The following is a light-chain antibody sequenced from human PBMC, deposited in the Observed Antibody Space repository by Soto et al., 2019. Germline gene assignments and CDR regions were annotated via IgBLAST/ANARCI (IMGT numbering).Light chain of an antibody. Sequence: QSVLTQPRSVSGSPGQSVTISCTGTSSDVGRFNYVSWYQRHPGKAPQLIIYDVTKRASGVPDRFSGSKSGNTASLTVSGLQADDEADYYCSSYTSSSTYVFGTGTKVTVL. CDR1: SSDVGRFNY. J-gene: IGLJ1*01. CDR2: DVT. CDR3: SSYTSSSTYV. V-gene: IGLV2-11*01.